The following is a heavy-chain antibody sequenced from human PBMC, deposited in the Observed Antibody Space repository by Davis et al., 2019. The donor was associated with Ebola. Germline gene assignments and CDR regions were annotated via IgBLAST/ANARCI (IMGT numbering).Heavy chain of an antibody. J-gene: IGHJ6*02. Sequence: PGGSLRLSCAASGFTFSSYSMNWVRQAPGKGLDWVSSISSSSTYIYYADSVKGRFTISRDNAKNSLYLQMNSLRAEDTAVYYCAKGSLYGSRSITAGMDVWGQGTTVTVSS. CDR1: GFTFSSYS. CDR3: AKGSLYGSRSITAGMDV. D-gene: IGHD4-17*01. CDR2: ISSSSTYI. V-gene: IGHV3-21*04.